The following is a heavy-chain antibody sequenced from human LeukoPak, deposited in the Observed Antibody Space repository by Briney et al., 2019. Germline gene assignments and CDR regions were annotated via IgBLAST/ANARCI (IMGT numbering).Heavy chain of an antibody. CDR3: ATDMTGAKDH. J-gene: IGHJ4*02. CDR2: IDTDGSYT. Sequence: GGSLRLSCAASGFPFSSYWMHWVRQAPGKGLVWVSRIDTDGSYTSYADSLKGRFTISRDNAKNTLYLQMNNLRAEDTAVYYCATDMTGAKDHWGQGTLVTVSS. D-gene: IGHD1-26*01. CDR1: GFPFSSYW. V-gene: IGHV3-74*01.